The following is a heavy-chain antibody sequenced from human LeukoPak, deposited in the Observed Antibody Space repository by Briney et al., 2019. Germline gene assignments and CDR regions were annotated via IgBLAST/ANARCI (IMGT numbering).Heavy chain of an antibody. CDR3: ARQVGAAGTGPRFDP. V-gene: IGHV1-18*01. CDR2: INAYNGNT. CDR1: GYSFTIFV. J-gene: IGHJ5*02. D-gene: IGHD6-13*01. Sequence: GASVKVSCKASGYSFTIFVISWVRQAPGQGLEWMGWINAYNGNTNYAQKLQGRVTMSTDTTTSTAYMELRSLTSDDTAVYYCARQVGAAGTGPRFDPWGQGTLVTVSS.